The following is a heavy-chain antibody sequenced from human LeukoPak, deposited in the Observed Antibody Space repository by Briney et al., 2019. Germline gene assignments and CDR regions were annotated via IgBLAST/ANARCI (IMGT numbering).Heavy chain of an antibody. CDR2: IYYSGST. V-gene: IGHV4-39*01. CDR1: GGSISSSSYY. Sequence: PSETLSLTCTVSGGSISSSSYYWGWIRQPPGKGLEWIGSIYYSGSTYYNPSLKSRVTISVDTSKNQFSLKLSSVTAADTAVYYCARHNDIAVVVAASDDAFDIWGQGTMVTVSS. D-gene: IGHD2-15*01. CDR3: ARHNDIAVVVAASDDAFDI. J-gene: IGHJ3*02.